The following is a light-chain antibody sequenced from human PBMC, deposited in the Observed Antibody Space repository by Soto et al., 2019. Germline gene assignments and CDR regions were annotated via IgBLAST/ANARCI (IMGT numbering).Light chain of an antibody. CDR2: DAS. Sequence: EIVLTQSRATLSLSPGERATLSCRASQSVSNYLAWHQQKPGQAPRLLIYDASNRATGIPARFSGSGSGTDFTLTISSLEPEDSAVYNCQQRGVEVTFAQGTRLEIK. CDR3: QQRGVEVT. CDR1: QSVSNY. J-gene: IGKJ5*01. V-gene: IGKV3-11*01.